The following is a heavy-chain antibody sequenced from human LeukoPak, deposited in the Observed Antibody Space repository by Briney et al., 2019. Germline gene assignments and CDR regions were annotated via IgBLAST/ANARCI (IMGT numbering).Heavy chain of an antibody. D-gene: IGHD1-26*01. CDR1: GFTFSSYG. V-gene: IGHV3-30*02. CDR2: IRYDGSNK. J-gene: IGHJ4*02. CDR3: AKDEWGLPTAFDY. Sequence: GGSLRLSCAASGFTFSSYGMHWVRQAPGKGLEWVAFIRYDGSNKYYADSVKGRFTISRDNSKNTLYLQMNSLRAEDTAVYYCAKDEWGLPTAFDYWGQGTLVTVSS.